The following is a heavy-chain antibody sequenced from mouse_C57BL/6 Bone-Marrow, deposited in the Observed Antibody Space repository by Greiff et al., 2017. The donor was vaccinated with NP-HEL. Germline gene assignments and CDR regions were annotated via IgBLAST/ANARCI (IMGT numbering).Heavy chain of an antibody. J-gene: IGHJ1*03. Sequence: EVKVVESGGDLVKPGGSLKLSCAASGFTFSSYGMSWVRQTPDKRLEWVATISSGGSYTYYPDSVKGRFTISRDNAKNTLYLQMSSLKSEDTAMYYCARHDLYGNLEVWGTGTTVTVSS. CDR1: GFTFSSYG. V-gene: IGHV5-6*01. CDR3: ARHDLYGNLEV. CDR2: ISSGGSYT. D-gene: IGHD2-1*01.